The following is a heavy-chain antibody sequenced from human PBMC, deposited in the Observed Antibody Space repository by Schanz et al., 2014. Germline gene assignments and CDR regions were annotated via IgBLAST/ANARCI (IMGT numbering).Heavy chain of an antibody. Sequence: QVLLVQSGAEVKQPGASVKVSCKASGYTFTGYYIHWVRQAPGQGFEWMGWINPLSGATDYAPTFQGRVSMTRDTSISTAYMEVTRLVSLDTAVYYCARRGPNCSNNACYHGWFDPWGQGTLVTVSS. CDR1: GYTFTGYY. D-gene: IGHD4-4*01. J-gene: IGHJ5*02. CDR3: ARRGPNCSNNACYHGWFDP. CDR2: INPLSGAT. V-gene: IGHV1-2*02.